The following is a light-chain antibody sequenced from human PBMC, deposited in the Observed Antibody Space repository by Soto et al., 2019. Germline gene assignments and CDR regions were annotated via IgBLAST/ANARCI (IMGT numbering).Light chain of an antibody. Sequence: VVMTQSPYSLAVARGYSATVNCNSSQIFLCISNNKNYLAWYQQKPGQPPKLLIYWASTRESGVPDRFSGSGSGTDFTLTISSLQAEDVAVYYCQQYYSTLRTFGQGTKVDIK. CDR1: QIFLCISNNKNY. V-gene: IGKV4-1*01. CDR3: QQYYSTLRT. CDR2: WAS. J-gene: IGKJ1*01.